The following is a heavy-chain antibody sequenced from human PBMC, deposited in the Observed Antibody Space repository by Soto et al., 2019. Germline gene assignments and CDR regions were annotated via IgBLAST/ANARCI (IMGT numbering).Heavy chain of an antibody. CDR1: GGSISSYY. D-gene: IGHD5-18*01. CDR3: ARVGWLLSLIDY. Sequence: PSETLSLTCTVSGGSISSYYWSWIRQPPGKGLEWIGYIYYSGSTNYNPSLKSRVTISVDTSKNQFSLKLSSVTAAYTAVYYCARVGWLLSLIDYWGQGTLVTVSS. J-gene: IGHJ4*02. CDR2: IYYSGST. V-gene: IGHV4-59*01.